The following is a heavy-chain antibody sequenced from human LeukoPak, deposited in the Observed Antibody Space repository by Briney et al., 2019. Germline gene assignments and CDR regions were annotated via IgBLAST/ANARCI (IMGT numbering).Heavy chain of an antibody. Sequence: GGSLRLSCAASGFTFSSYAMSWVRQAPGKGLEWVSAISGSGGSTYYADSVKGRFTISRDNSKNTLYLQMKSLRAEDTAVYYCAKDFCSGGSCYRWYFDYWGQGTLVTVSS. V-gene: IGHV3-23*01. CDR3: AKDFCSGGSCYRWYFDY. CDR1: GFTFSSYA. J-gene: IGHJ4*02. D-gene: IGHD2-15*01. CDR2: ISGSGGST.